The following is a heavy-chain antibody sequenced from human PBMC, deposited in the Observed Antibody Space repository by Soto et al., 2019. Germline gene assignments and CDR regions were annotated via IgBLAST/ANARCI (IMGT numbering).Heavy chain of an antibody. J-gene: IGHJ4*01. CDR2: IYYSGST. D-gene: IGHD2-2*01. CDR1: GGSISSSSYY. CDR3: ARLVSVPAAYFDY. V-gene: IGHV4-39*01. Sequence: SETLSLTCTVSGGSISSSSYYWGWIRQPPGKGLEWIGSIYYSGSTYYNPSLKSRVTISVDTSKNQFSLKLSSVTAADTAVYYCARLVSVPAAYFDYPGQRTLVIGSS.